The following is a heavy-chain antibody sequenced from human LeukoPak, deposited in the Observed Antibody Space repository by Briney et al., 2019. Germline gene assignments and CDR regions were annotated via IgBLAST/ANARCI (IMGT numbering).Heavy chain of an antibody. CDR2: IYYSGNT. CDR3: AREVRFSMVRGEIDC. J-gene: IGHJ4*02. CDR1: GGSIGSSNW. Sequence: PSETLSLTCAVSGGSIGSSNWWCWVRQPPGKGLEWIGEIYYSGNTNYNPSLKNRVTISIDKSKNQFSLKLSSVTAADTAVYYCAREVRFSMVRGEIDCWGQGTLVTVSS. V-gene: IGHV4-4*02. D-gene: IGHD3-10*01.